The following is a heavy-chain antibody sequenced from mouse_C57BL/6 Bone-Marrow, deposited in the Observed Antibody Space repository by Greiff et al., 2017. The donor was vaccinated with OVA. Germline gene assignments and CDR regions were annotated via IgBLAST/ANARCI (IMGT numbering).Heavy chain of an antibody. CDR1: GYTFTSYG. J-gene: IGHJ2*01. D-gene: IGHD3-2*02. V-gene: IGHV1-81*01. CDR2: IYPRSGNT. CDR3: ARSSSGLDY. Sequence: VKLVESGAELARPGASVKLSCKASGYTFTSYGISWVKQRTGQGLEWIGEIYPRSGNTYYNEKFKGKATLTADKSSSTAYMELRSLSSEDSAVYFCARSSSGLDYWGQGTTLTVSS.